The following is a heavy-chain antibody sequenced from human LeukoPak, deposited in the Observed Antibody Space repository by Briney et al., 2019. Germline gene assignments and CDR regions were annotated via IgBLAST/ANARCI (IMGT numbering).Heavy chain of an antibody. Sequence: SETLSVTCAVSGYFISSGYYWGWIRQPPGKGLEWIGSIYHSGSTYYNPSLKSRVTISVDTSKNQFSLKLNSVTAADTAVYYCASSGDILTGTYRGIDCWGQGTLVTVSS. V-gene: IGHV4-38-2*01. J-gene: IGHJ4*02. CDR3: ASSGDILTGTYRGIDC. CDR1: GYFISSGYY. D-gene: IGHD3-9*01. CDR2: IYHSGST.